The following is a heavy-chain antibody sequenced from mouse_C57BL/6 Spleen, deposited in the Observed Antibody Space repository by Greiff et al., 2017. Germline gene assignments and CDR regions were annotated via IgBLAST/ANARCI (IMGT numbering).Heavy chain of an antibody. CDR2: IDPSDSYT. CDR3: ARGDVTWYFDV. V-gene: IGHV1-69*01. Sequence: VKLQQPGAELVMPGASVKLSCKASGYTFTSYWMHWVKQRPGQGLEWIGEIDPSDSYTNYNQKFKGKSTLTVDKSSSTAYMQLSSLTSEDSAVYYCARGDVTWYFDVWGTGTTVTVSS. CDR1: GYTFTSYW. J-gene: IGHJ1*03. D-gene: IGHD2-13*01.